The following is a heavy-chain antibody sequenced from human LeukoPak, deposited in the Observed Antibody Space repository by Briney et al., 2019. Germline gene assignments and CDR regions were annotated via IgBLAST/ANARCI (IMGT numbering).Heavy chain of an antibody. D-gene: IGHD3-10*01. CDR2: IYNGGST. V-gene: IGHV3-66*01. J-gene: IGHJ4*02. CDR3: ASSLTMVRGDY. CDR1: GFTVSSNY. Sequence: GGSLRLSCAASGFTVSSNYMSWVRQAPGKGLEGVSVIYNGGSTYYADSVKGRFTISRDNAKNSLYLQMDSLRAEDTAVYYCASSLTMVRGDYWGQGTLVTVSS.